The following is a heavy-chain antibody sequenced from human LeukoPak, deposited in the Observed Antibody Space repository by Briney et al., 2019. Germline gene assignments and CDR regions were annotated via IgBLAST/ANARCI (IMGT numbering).Heavy chain of an antibody. J-gene: IGHJ5*02. D-gene: IGHD4-17*01. CDR2: INHSGST. V-gene: IGHV4-34*01. Sequence: SETLSLTCAVYGGSFSGYYWSWIRQPPGKGLEWIGEINHSGSTNYNPSLKSRVTISVDTSKNQFSLKLSSVTAADTAVYYCARFFHDCGAVNWFDPWGQGTLVTVSS. CDR1: GGSFSGYY. CDR3: ARFFHDCGAVNWFDP.